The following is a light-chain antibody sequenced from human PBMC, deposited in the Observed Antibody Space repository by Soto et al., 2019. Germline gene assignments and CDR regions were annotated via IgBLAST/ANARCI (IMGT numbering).Light chain of an antibody. CDR1: SSDVGGSNY. Sequence: QSALTQPASVSGSPGQSITISCTGTSSDVGGSNYVSWYQQHPAKAPKLIIYDVSNRPSGVSNHFSGSKSGTTASLTISGLQAEDEADYYCSSYTISNTLFVFGTGTKVTVL. J-gene: IGLJ1*01. CDR3: SSYTISNTLFV. V-gene: IGLV2-14*03. CDR2: DVS.